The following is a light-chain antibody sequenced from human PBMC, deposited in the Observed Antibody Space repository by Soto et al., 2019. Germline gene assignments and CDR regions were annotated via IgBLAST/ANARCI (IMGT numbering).Light chain of an antibody. CDR1: QTIDRW. Sequence: DIQMTQSPSTLSASVGDRVTITCRASQTIDRWLAWYQQKPGKAPKLLIYRASNLESGVTSRFSGSGSGTEFTLTISSLQPDDFATYYCQHYNTYLWTFGQGTKGEIK. CDR3: QHYNTYLWT. V-gene: IGKV1-5*03. J-gene: IGKJ1*01. CDR2: RAS.